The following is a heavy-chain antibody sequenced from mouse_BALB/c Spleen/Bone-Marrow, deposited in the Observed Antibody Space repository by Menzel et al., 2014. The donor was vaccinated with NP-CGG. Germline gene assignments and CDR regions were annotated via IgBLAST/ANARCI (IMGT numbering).Heavy chain of an antibody. Sequence: QVQLQQSGPGLVAPSQSLSITCTVSGFSLTDYGVSWIRQPPGKGLEWLGVIWDGGSTYYNSALKSRLSISKDNSKSQVSLKMNSLQTDDTAMYYCAKHEDRYDWFAYWGQGTLVTVSA. CDR1: GFSLTDYG. D-gene: IGHD2-14*01. CDR2: IWDGGST. J-gene: IGHJ3*01. CDR3: AKHEDRYDWFAY. V-gene: IGHV2-6-5*01.